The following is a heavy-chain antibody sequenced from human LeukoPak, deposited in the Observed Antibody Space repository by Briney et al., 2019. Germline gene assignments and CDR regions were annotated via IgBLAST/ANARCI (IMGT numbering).Heavy chain of an antibody. D-gene: IGHD5-12*01. V-gene: IGHV1-2*02. CDR3: AREGPGEGFVATIFYYYYYMDV. CDR1: GYTFTVYY. Sequence: ASVTVSCKASGYTFTVYYMHWVRQAPGQGLEWMGWINPNSGGTNYAQKFQGRVTMTRDTSISTAYMELRRLRSDDTAVYCCAREGPGEGFVATIFYYYYYMDVWGKGTTVTVSS. CDR2: INPNSGGT. J-gene: IGHJ6*03.